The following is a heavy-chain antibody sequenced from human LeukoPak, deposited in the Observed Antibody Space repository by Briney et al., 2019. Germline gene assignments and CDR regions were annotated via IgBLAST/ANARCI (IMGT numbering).Heavy chain of an antibody. D-gene: IGHD2-21*02. V-gene: IGHV4-39*01. CDR2: IYYSGST. J-gene: IGHJ4*02. CDR1: GGSISSSSYY. CDR3: ARPAYCGGDCYLYFDY. Sequence: PSETLSLTCTVSGGSISSSSYYWGWIRQPPGKGLEWIGSIYYSGSTYYNPSLKSRVTISVDTSKNQFSLKLSSVTAADRAGCYCARPAYCGGDCYLYFDYWGQGTLVTVSS.